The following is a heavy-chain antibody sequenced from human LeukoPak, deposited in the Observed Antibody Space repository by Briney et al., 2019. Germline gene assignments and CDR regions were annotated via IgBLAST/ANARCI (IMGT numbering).Heavy chain of an antibody. CDR3: ARVYYSSSYDYWYFDL. D-gene: IGHD6-13*01. CDR2: IYYTGNT. CDR1: GDSISSSRSY. V-gene: IGHV4-39*07. J-gene: IGHJ2*01. Sequence: SETLSLTCTVSGDSISSSRSYWGWIRQPPGKGLEWIGSIYYTGNTYYNTSLKSRVTISIDTSSNQFSLKLSSVTAADTAVYYCARVYYSSSYDYWYFDLWGRGTLVTVSS.